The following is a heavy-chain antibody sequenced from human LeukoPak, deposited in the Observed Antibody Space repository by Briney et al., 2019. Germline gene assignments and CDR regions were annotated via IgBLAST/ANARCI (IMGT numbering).Heavy chain of an antibody. CDR3: ARGPGYCSGGSCYALYYFDY. Sequence: ASVKVSCKASGYTFTSYYMHWVRQAPGQGLEWMGIINPVGGSTSYAQKFQGRVTMTRDMSTSTVYMELSSLRSEDTAVYYCARGPGYCSGGSCYALYYFDYWGQGTLVTVSS. V-gene: IGHV1-46*01. CDR2: INPVGGST. J-gene: IGHJ4*02. CDR1: GYTFTSYY. D-gene: IGHD2-15*01.